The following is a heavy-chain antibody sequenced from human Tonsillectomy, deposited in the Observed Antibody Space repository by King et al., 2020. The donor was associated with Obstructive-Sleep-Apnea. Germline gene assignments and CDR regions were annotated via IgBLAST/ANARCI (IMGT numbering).Heavy chain of an antibody. CDR2: INPNSGGT. CDR3: ARGLRVDYVWGSYRSYGMDV. Sequence: VQLVQSGAEVKKPGASVKVSCKASGYTFTGYYMHWVRQAPGQGLEWMGWINPNSGGTNYAQNFQGRVTMTRDTSISTAYMELSRLRSDDTAVYYCARGLRVDYVWGSYRSYGMDVWGQGTTVTVSS. J-gene: IGHJ6*02. V-gene: IGHV1-2*02. D-gene: IGHD3-16*02. CDR1: GYTFTGYY.